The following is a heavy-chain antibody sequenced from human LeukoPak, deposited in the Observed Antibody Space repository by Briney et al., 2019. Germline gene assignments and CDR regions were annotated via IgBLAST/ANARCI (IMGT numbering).Heavy chain of an antibody. CDR3: ATDGAGFDT. Sequence: GGSLRLSCAASGFTFNDYYMSWIRQAPGRGLEWRSYINIGGTNTHYADSVKGRFTISRDNAKKSLYLEMNNLRAEDTAVYYCATDGAGFDTWGQGVLVTVSS. J-gene: IGHJ5*02. CDR2: INIGGTNT. CDR1: GFTFNDYY. V-gene: IGHV3-11*01.